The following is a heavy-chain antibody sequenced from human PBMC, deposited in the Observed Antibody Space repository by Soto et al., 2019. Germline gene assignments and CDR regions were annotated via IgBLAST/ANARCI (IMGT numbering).Heavy chain of an antibody. Sequence: PGGSLRLSCAASGFTFSTYLMSWVRQAPGKGLEWVANIKYDGSETYYVDSVKGGFTISRDNAKNSLYLQMNSLRGEDTAVYYCARYSSAWGLWGQGTLVTVSS. CDR3: ARYSSAWGL. CDR2: IKYDGSET. V-gene: IGHV3-7*01. J-gene: IGHJ4*02. D-gene: IGHD6-19*01. CDR1: GFTFSTYL.